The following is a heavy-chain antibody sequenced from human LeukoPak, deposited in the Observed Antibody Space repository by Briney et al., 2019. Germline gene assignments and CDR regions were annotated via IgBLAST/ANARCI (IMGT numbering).Heavy chain of an antibody. Sequence: GGSLRLSCTASGFTFGDYAMSWVRQAPGKGLEWVGFIRSKAYGGTTEYAASVRGRFTISRDDSKSTAYLQMNSLKTEDTAVYYCTRVKTYYDILTGYSDYFDYWGQGTLVTVSS. J-gene: IGHJ4*02. CDR2: IRSKAYGGTT. V-gene: IGHV3-49*04. D-gene: IGHD3-9*01. CDR3: TRVKTYYDILTGYSDYFDY. CDR1: GFTFGDYA.